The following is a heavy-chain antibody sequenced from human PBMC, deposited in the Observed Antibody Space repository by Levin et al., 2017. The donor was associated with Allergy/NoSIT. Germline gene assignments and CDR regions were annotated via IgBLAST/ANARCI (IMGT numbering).Heavy chain of an antibody. CDR2: IYWDDDK. Sequence: SGPTLVKPTQTLTLTCTFSGFSFSTTGMGVGWIRQPPGKAPEWLALIYWDDDKRYSPSLKSRLRITKDASNNQVVLTMTNMEPVDTGTYYCARREGGYGLNWFDPWGPGTLVTVSS. CDR1: GFSFSTTGMG. D-gene: IGHD5-12*01. V-gene: IGHV2-5*02. J-gene: IGHJ5*02. CDR3: ARREGGYGLNWFDP.